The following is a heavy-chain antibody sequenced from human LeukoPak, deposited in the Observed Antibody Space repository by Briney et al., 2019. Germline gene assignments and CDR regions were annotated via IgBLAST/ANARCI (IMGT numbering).Heavy chain of an antibody. CDR3: AKEGDSGWYGDY. CDR1: KSTFSSFA. D-gene: IGHD6-19*01. V-gene: IGHV3-23*01. J-gene: IGHJ4*02. CDR2: ISGSGHST. Sequence: GGSLRLSCAASKSTFSSFAITWVRQAPGKGLEWVSSISGSGHSTYYADSVRGRFTISRDNSKKTLYLQMNSLRAEDTAIYYCAKEGDSGWYGDYWGQGTLVTVSS.